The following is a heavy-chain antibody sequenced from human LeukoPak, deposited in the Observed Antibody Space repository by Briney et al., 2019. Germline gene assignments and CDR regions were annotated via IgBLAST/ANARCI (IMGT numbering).Heavy chain of an antibody. Sequence: SETLSLTCAVYGGSFSGYYWSWIRQPPGKGLEWIGEINHSGSTNYNPSLKSRVTISVDTSKNQFSLKLSSVTAADTAVYYCASLPYIAVAATADYYYGMDVWGQGTTVTVSS. CDR3: ASLPYIAVAATADYYYGMDV. V-gene: IGHV4-34*01. J-gene: IGHJ6*02. CDR2: INHSGST. CDR1: GGSFSGYY. D-gene: IGHD6-19*01.